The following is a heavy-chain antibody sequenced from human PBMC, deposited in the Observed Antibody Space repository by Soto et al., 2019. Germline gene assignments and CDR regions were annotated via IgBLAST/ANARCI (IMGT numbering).Heavy chain of an antibody. CDR1: GGSISSSSYY. Sequence: QLQLQESGPGLVKPSETLSLTCTVSGGSISSSSYYWGWIRQPPGKGLEWIGSIYYSGSTNYNPSLKSRVTISVDTSKNQFSLKLSSVTAADTAVYYCARPHRSYYYDSSGYYPYWGQGTLVTVSS. CDR3: ARPHRSYYYDSSGYYPY. J-gene: IGHJ4*02. V-gene: IGHV4-39*07. D-gene: IGHD3-22*01. CDR2: IYYSGST.